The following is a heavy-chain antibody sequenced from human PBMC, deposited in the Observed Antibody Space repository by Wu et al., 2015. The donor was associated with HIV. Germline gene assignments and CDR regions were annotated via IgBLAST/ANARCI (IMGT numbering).Heavy chain of an antibody. J-gene: IGHJ6*02. CDR3: ARDCGVFGELTYYYYYGMDV. D-gene: IGHD3-10*01. CDR2: IIPIFGTA. V-gene: IGHV1-69*01. Sequence: QVQLVQSGAEVKKPGSSVKVSCKASGGTFSSYAISWVRQAPGQGLEWMGGIIPIFGTANYAQKFQGRVTITTDESTSTAYMELSSLRSEDTAVYYCARDCGVFGELTYYYYYGMDVWGQGTTVTVSS. CDR1: GGTFSSYA.